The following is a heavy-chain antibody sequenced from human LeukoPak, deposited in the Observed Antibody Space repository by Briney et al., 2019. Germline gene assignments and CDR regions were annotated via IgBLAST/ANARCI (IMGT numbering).Heavy chain of an antibody. V-gene: IGHV3-53*01. Sequence: GGSLRLSCAASGFTVSSNYMSWVRPAPGKGLEWVSVIYSGGSTYYADSVKGRFTISRDNSKNTLYLQMNSLRAEDTAVYYCARVDIVMYGFDYWGQGTLVTVSS. J-gene: IGHJ4*02. CDR2: IYSGGST. CDR3: ARVDIVMYGFDY. CDR1: GFTVSSNY. D-gene: IGHD2-2*03.